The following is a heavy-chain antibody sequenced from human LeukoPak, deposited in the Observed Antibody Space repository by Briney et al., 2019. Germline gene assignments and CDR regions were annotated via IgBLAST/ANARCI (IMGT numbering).Heavy chain of an antibody. J-gene: IGHJ4*02. D-gene: IGHD3-22*01. V-gene: IGHV4-4*07. CDR1: GGSISSYY. CDR3: ARYLPNYYDSSGYYSLGFDY. Sequence: SGTLSLTCTVSGGSISSYYWSWIRQPAGKGLEWIGRIYTSGSTNYNPSLKSRVTMSVDTSKNQFSLKLSSVTAADTAVYYCARYLPNYYDSSGYYSLGFDYWGQGTLVTVSS. CDR2: IYTSGST.